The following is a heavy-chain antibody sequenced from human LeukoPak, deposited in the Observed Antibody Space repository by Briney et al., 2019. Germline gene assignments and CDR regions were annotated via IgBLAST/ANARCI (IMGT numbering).Heavy chain of an antibody. Sequence: GGSLRLSCAAAGFTFDDYAMHWVRQAPGRGLEWVSGISWNSGSIGYADSVKGRFTISRDNAKNSLYLQMNSLRAEDTALYYCAKDLYGSSWSFDYWGQGTLVTVSS. D-gene: IGHD6-13*01. CDR1: GFTFDDYA. CDR3: AKDLYGSSWSFDY. V-gene: IGHV3-9*01. J-gene: IGHJ4*02. CDR2: ISWNSGSI.